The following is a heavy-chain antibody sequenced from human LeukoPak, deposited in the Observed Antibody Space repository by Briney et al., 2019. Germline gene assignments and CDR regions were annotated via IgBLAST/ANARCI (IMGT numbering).Heavy chain of an antibody. J-gene: IGHJ4*02. CDR3: ARDFLAVAASSSQDY. V-gene: IGHV3-53*01. CDR1: GFTVSSNY. D-gene: IGHD6-19*01. Sequence: GGSLRLSCAASGFTVSSNYMSWVRQAPGKGLEWVSIIYSGGTTYYVDSVKGRFTISRDNSKNTLFLQMNSLRADDTAVYYCARDFLAVAASSSQDYWGQGTLVTVSS. CDR2: IYSGGTT.